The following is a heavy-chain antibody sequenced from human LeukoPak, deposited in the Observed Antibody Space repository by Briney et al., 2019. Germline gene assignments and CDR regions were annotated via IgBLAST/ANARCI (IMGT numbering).Heavy chain of an antibody. CDR3: ARAHGDFDWLPAKYYYYYYYMDV. CDR1: GGPLISSSYY. CDR2: IYYSGST. D-gene: IGHD3-9*01. J-gene: IGHJ6*03. Sequence: NTSETLSLTCTVSGGPLISSSYYWSWIRQPPGKGLEWIGYIYYSGSTNYNPSLKSRVTISVDTSKNQFSLKLSSVTAADTAVYYCARAHGDFDWLPAKYYYYYYYMDVWGKGTTVTVSS. V-gene: IGHV4-61*01.